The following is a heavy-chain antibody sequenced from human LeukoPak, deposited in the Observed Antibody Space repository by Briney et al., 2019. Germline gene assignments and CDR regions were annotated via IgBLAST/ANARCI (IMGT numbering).Heavy chain of an antibody. J-gene: IGHJ5*02. V-gene: IGHV1-8*01. D-gene: IGHD3-10*01. CDR1: AYTFTSYN. Sequence: VASVKVSCKASAYTFTSYNINWVRQATGQGLEWMGWMNPNSGNTGYAQKFQGRVTMTRNTSISTAYMELSSLTSEGTAVYYCARDGSGSYYDRGWFDPWGQGTLVTVSS. CDR3: ARDGSGSYYDRGWFDP. CDR2: MNPNSGNT.